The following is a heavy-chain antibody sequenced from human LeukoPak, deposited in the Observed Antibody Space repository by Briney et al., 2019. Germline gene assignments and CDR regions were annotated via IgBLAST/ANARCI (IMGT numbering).Heavy chain of an antibody. CDR2: IGAAGDT. CDR1: GFTFSSYD. J-gene: IGHJ3*02. D-gene: IGHD2-15*01. V-gene: IGHV3-13*01. Sequence: PGGSLRLSCAASGFTFSSYDMHWVRQATGKGLEWVSAIGAAGDTYYSGSVKGRFIISRENAKSSLYLQMNSLRVGDTALYYCTRGGRDGFDIWGQGTMVTVSS. CDR3: TRGGRDGFDI.